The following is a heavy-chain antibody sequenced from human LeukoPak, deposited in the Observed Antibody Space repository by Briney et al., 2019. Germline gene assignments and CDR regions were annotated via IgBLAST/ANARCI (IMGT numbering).Heavy chain of an antibody. D-gene: IGHD1-26*01. V-gene: IGHV3-11*01. CDR3: ARDRKRYSGSPRYYGMDV. CDR1: GFTFSDYY. J-gene: IGHJ6*02. CDR2: ISSSGSTI. Sequence: GGSLRLSCAASGFTFSDYYMSWIRQAPGKGLEWVSYISSSGSTIYYADSVKGRFTISRDNAKNSLYLQMNSLRAEDTAVYYCARDRKRYSGSPRYYGMDVWGQGTTVTVSS.